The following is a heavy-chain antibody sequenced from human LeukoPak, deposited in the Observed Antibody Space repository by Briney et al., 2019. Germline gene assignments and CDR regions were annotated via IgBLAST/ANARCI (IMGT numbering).Heavy chain of an antibody. V-gene: IGHV3-23*01. D-gene: IGHD3-9*01. CDR1: GFTFSSYA. J-gene: IGHJ6*03. CDR2: ISGSGGST. Sequence: GGSLRLSCAPSGFTFSSYAMSWVRQAPGKGLEWVSAISGSGGSTYYADSVKGRFTISRDNSKNTLYLQMNSLRAEDTAVYYCANMNYDILTGPPGYYYMDVWGKGTTVTVSS. CDR3: ANMNYDILTGPPGYYYMDV.